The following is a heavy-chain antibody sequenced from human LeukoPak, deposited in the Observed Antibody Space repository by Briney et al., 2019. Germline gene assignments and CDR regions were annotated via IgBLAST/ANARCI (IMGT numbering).Heavy chain of an antibody. Sequence: PGGSLRLSCAASGSTFSNAWMSWVRQAPGKGLEWVGRIKSKTDGGTTDYAAPVKGRFTISRDDSKNTLYLQMNSLKTEDTAVYYCTTDLPGGDPWILTAAPLAGADVWGQGTTVTVSS. CDR3: TTDLPGGDPWILTAAPLAGADV. D-gene: IGHD6-13*01. J-gene: IGHJ6*02. CDR2: IKSKTDGGTT. V-gene: IGHV3-15*01. CDR1: GSTFSNAW.